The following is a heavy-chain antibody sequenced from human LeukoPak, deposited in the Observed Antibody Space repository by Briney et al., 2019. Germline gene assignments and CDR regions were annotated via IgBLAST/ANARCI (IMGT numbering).Heavy chain of an antibody. CDR2: IGTTSTFI. J-gene: IGHJ4*02. Sequence: PGGSLRLSCAASGFTFTSYTMNCVRQAPGKGLEWVASIGTTSTFIHYADSAKGRFTISRDNAKDSLFLQMNSLRAEDTAVYYCAKAHPGFDYWGQGALVTVSS. CDR1: GFTFTSYT. CDR3: AKAHPGFDY. V-gene: IGHV3-21*01.